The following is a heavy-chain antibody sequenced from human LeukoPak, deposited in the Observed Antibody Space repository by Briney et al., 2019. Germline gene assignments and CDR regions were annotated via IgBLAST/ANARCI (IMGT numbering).Heavy chain of an antibody. CDR2: IYYSGNT. Sequence: SETLSLTCTVSGVSISSSNSYWGWIRQPPGKGLEWIGSIYYSGNTYYNASLKSRVTISVDTSKNQFSLKLSSVTAADTAVYYCARNVLRYFDWLSIAPTFDYWGQGTLVTVSS. CDR1: GVSISSSNSY. CDR3: ARNVLRYFDWLSIAPTFDY. D-gene: IGHD3-9*01. V-gene: IGHV4-39*01. J-gene: IGHJ4*02.